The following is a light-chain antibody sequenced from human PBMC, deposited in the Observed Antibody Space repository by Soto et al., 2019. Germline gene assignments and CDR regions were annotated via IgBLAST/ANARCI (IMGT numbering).Light chain of an antibody. CDR1: SSNIGSNT. Sequence: QSVLTQPPSASGTPGQRVTISCSGSSSNIGSNTANWYQQLPGTAPKLLIYSNDQRPSGVPDRFSGSKSGTSASLAISGLQSEDEADYYCAAWDDSLKGQLFGGGTKVTVL. V-gene: IGLV1-44*01. CDR2: SND. J-gene: IGLJ2*01. CDR3: AAWDDSLKGQL.